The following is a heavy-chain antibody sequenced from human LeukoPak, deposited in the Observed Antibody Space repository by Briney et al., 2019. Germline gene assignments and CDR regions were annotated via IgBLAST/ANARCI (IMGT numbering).Heavy chain of an antibody. D-gene: IGHD2-2*02. V-gene: IGHV1-18*01. CDR3: ARGPQLLYGTYYYYYMDV. CDR2: ISAYNGNT. Sequence: GASVKVSCKASGYTFTSYGISWVRQAPGQGLEWMGWISAYNGNTNYAQKLQGRVTMTTDTSTSTAYMELRSLRSDDTAVYYCARGPQLLYGTYYYYYMDVWGKGTTVTVSS. J-gene: IGHJ6*03. CDR1: GYTFTSYG.